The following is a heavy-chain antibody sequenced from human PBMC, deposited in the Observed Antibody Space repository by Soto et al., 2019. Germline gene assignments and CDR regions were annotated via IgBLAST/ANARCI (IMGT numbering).Heavy chain of an antibody. Sequence: ASVKVSCKTSGYTFTDYYMHWVRQAPGQGLEWMGLINPSGGSTNYAQKFQGRVTMTRDTSTTTFYMELSSLRSEDTAVYYCARDHSTKFDIFTGYQPVNWFDPWGQGTLVTVSS. CDR1: GYTFTDYY. CDR3: ARDHSTKFDIFTGYQPVNWFDP. V-gene: IGHV1-46*03. CDR2: INPSGGST. D-gene: IGHD3-9*01. J-gene: IGHJ5*02.